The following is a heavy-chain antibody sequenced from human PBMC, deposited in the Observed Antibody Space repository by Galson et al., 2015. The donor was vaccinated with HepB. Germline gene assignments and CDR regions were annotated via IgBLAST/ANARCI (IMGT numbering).Heavy chain of an antibody. CDR1: GGSISSGGYY. J-gene: IGHJ6*02. Sequence: TLSLTCTVSGGSISSGGYYWSWIRQHPGKGLEWIGYIYYSGSTYYNPSLKSRVTISVDTSKNQFSLKLSSVTAADTAVYYCARWSSPVTGMDVWGQGTTVTVSS. CDR2: IYYSGST. V-gene: IGHV4-31*03. CDR3: ARWSSPVTGMDV. D-gene: IGHD1-26*01.